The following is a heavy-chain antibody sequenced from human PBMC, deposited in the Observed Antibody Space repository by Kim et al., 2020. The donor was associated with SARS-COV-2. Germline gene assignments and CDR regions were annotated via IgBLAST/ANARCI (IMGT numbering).Heavy chain of an antibody. CDR1: GLSVNTNS. J-gene: IGHJ3*01. Sequence: GGSLRLSCEASGLSVNTNSMTWVRQAPGKGLEWVSVMHGDTTHYYADSVRGRFLISRDNSKNTVYLQMNSLTVDDTGVYYCAREFTYHDHLGAYDAFMSG. D-gene: IGHD2-15*01. CDR2: MHGDTTH. CDR3: AREFTYHDHLGAYDAFMS. V-gene: IGHV3-66*01.